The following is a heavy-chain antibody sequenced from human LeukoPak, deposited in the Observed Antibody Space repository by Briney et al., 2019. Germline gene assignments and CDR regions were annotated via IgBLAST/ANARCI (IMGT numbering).Heavy chain of an antibody. CDR1: GFTFNNYA. V-gene: IGHV3-23*01. D-gene: IGHD4-17*01. J-gene: IGHJ4*02. CDR3: ARDYADYVGYFFFDY. Sequence: GGSLRLSCAASGFTFNNYAMNWVRQAPGKGLEWGSSISGGGETTYYADSAKGRLTISRDNSQNTLYLQMNSLRAEDTAVYYCARDYADYVGYFFFDYWGQGTLVTVSS. CDR2: ISGGGETT.